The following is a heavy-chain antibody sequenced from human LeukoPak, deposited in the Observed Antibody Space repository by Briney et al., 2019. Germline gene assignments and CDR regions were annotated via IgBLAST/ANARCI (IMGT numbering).Heavy chain of an antibody. Sequence: ASVKVSCKASGYTFTSYYMHWVRQAPGQGLEWMGIINPSGGSTSYAQKFQGRGTMTTDTSTSTAYMELRSLRSDDTAVYYCARADSSGPLSWGQGTMVTVSS. D-gene: IGHD6-19*01. CDR3: ARADSSGPLS. CDR2: INPSGGST. J-gene: IGHJ3*01. CDR1: GYTFTSYY. V-gene: IGHV1-46*01.